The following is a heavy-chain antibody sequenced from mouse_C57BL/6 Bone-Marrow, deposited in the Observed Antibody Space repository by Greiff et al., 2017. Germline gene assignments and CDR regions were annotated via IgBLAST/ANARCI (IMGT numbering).Heavy chain of an antibody. CDR2: INPYNGDT. J-gene: IGHJ2*01. V-gene: IGHV1-20*01. CDR3: ARLGTTEGY. D-gene: IGHD1-1*01. Sequence: EVKVVESGPELVKPGDSVKISCKASGYSFTGYFMNWVMQSHGKSLEWIGRINPYNGDTFYNQKFKGKATLTVDKSSSTAHMELRSLTSEDSAVYYCARLGTTEGYWGQGTTLTVSS. CDR1: GYSFTGYF.